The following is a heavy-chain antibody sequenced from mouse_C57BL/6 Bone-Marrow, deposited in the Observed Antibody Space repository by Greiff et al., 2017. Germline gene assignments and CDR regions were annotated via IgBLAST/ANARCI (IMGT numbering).Heavy chain of an antibody. D-gene: IGHD3-1*01. V-gene: IGHV5-2*01. CDR3: ARLGTARVYFDY. CDR2: INSDGGST. CDR1: EYEFPSHD. Sequence: EVKLMESGGGLVQPGESLKLSCESNEYEFPSHDMSWVRKTPEKRLELVAAINSDGGSTYYPDTMERRFIISRDNTKKTLYRQMSRLRSEDTALYYCARLGTARVYFDYWGQGTTLTVSS. J-gene: IGHJ2*01.